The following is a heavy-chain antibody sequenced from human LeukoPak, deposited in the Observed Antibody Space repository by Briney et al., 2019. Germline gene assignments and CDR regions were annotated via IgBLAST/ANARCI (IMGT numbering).Heavy chain of an antibody. D-gene: IGHD2-15*01. J-gene: IGHJ5*02. Sequence: SETLSLTCTVSGGSISSYYWSWIRQPPGKGLEWIGYIYYSGSTNYNPSLKSRVTISVDTSKDQFSLKLSSVTAADTAVYYCARDLGYCSGGSCVNWFDPWGQGTLVTVSS. CDR1: GGSISSYY. CDR3: ARDLGYCSGGSCVNWFDP. CDR2: IYYSGST. V-gene: IGHV4-59*01.